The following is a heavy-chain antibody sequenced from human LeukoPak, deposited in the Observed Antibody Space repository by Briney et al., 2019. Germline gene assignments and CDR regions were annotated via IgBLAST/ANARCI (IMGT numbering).Heavy chain of an antibody. CDR3: ARAGETIFGAPNWFDP. Sequence: GASVKVSCKASGYTFTSYGISWVRQARGQGLEWMGWISAYNGNTNYAQKLQGRVTMTTDTSTSTAYMELRSLRSDDTAVYYCARAGETIFGAPNWFDPWGQGTLVTVSS. D-gene: IGHD3-3*01. V-gene: IGHV1-18*01. CDR2: ISAYNGNT. J-gene: IGHJ5*02. CDR1: GYTFTSYG.